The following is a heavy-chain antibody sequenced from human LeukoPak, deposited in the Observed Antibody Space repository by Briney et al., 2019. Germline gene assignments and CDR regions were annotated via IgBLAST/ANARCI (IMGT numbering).Heavy chain of an antibody. D-gene: IGHD6-6*01. CDR2: IKQDGSEK. Sequence: GGSLRLSCAASGFTFSSYWMSWVRQAPGKGLEWVANIKQDGSEKYYVDSVKGRFTISRDNAKNSLYLQMNSLRAEDTAVYYCVRDEGPGSSSYYYYMDAWGKGTTVTVSS. V-gene: IGHV3-7*01. J-gene: IGHJ6*03. CDR1: GFTFSSYW. CDR3: VRDEGPGSSSYYYYMDA.